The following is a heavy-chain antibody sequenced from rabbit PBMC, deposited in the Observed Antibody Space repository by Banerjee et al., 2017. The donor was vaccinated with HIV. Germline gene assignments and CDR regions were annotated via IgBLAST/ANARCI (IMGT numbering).Heavy chain of an antibody. CDR1: GLDFSSSYW. D-gene: IGHD6-1*01. Sequence: QEQLEESGGDLVKPGASLTLTCKASGLDFSSSYWICWVRQAPGKGLEWIACIYVGSSGSTYYASWAKGRFTISKTSSTTVTLQMTSLTAADMATYFCARGDDRDPSYGYALSLWGPGTLVTVS. V-gene: IGHV1S45*01. CDR3: ARGDDRDPSYGYALSL. J-gene: IGHJ4*01. CDR2: IYVGSSGST.